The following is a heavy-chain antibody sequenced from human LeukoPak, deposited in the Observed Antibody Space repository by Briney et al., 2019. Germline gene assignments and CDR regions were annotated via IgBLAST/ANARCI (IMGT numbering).Heavy chain of an antibody. D-gene: IGHD3-22*01. CDR1: GFTFSSYG. J-gene: IGHJ4*02. CDR3: AKMRDYYDPYYFDY. V-gene: IGHV3-30*18. CDR2: ISYDGSNK. Sequence: PGGSLRLSCAASGFTFSSYGMHWVRQAPGKGLEWVAVISYDGSNKYYADSVKGRFTISRDNSKNTLYLQMNSLRAEDTAVYYCAKMRDYYDPYYFDYWGQGTLVTVSS.